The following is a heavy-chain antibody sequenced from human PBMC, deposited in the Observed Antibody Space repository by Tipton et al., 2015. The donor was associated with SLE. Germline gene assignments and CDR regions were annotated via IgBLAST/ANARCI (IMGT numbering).Heavy chain of an antibody. J-gene: IGHJ4*02. CDR2: IYSGGNT. CDR3: TKASRGQYVSWSGHFDE. CDR1: GFSFSNYA. D-gene: IGHD3-3*01. Sequence: GSLRLSCAASGFSFSNYAMSGVRQAPGKGLEWVSIIYSGGNTYYVESVEGRFTISRDNSDNTLYVRMNNLRVEDTAIYYCTKASRGQYVSWSGHFDEWGRGTLVTVSS. V-gene: IGHV3-23*03.